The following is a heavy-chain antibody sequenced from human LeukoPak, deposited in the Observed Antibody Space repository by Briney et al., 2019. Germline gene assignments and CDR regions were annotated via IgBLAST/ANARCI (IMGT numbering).Heavy chain of an antibody. D-gene: IGHD2-21*02. Sequence: QPGRSLRLSCAASGFTFSSYAMSWVRQAPGKGLEWVSAISGSGGSTYYADSVKGRFTISRDNSKNTLYLQMNSLRAEDTAVYYCAKDISHYYYYGMDVWGQGTTVTVSS. CDR1: GFTFSSYA. CDR3: AKDISHYYYYGMDV. CDR2: ISGSGGST. J-gene: IGHJ6*02. V-gene: IGHV3-23*01.